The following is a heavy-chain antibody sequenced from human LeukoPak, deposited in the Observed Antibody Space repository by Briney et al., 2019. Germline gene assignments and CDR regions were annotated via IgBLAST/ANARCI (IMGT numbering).Heavy chain of an antibody. CDR1: GFTFSSYA. Sequence: PGGSLRLSCAVSGFTFSSYAMSWVRQAPGKGLGWVSTISGRGGTTCYADSVKGRFTISRYNSKKTLYLQMNSLRAEDTAVYYCAKPVAGTGYFDYWGQGTLVTVSS. CDR3: AKPVAGTGYFDY. V-gene: IGHV3-23*01. CDR2: ISGRGGTT. D-gene: IGHD6-19*01. J-gene: IGHJ4*02.